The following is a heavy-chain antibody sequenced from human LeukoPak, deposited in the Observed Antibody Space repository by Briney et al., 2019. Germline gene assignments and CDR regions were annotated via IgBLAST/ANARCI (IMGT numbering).Heavy chain of an antibody. J-gene: IGHJ3*02. V-gene: IGHV3-13*01. CDR1: GFTFSSYD. D-gene: IGHD1-26*01. Sequence: GGSLRLSCAASGFTFSSYDMHWVRQATGKGLEWVSAIGTAGDTYYPGSVKGRFTISRENAKNSLYLQMNSLRAVDTAVYYCARAPGLGATGVSFDIWGQRTKVTVSS. CDR2: IGTAGDT. CDR3: ARAPGLGATGVSFDI.